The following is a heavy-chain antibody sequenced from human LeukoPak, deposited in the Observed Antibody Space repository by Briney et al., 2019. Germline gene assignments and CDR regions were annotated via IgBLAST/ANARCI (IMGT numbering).Heavy chain of an antibody. D-gene: IGHD3-3*01. CDR1: GFTFSSYS. Sequence: PGGSLRLSCAASGFTFSSYSMNWVRQAPGKGLEWVSYISSSSSTIYYADSVKGRFTISRDNAKNSLYLQMNSLGAEDTAVYYCAKLPTIFGVVPTDYWGQGTLVTVSS. CDR2: ISSSSSTI. V-gene: IGHV3-48*01. CDR3: AKLPTIFGVVPTDY. J-gene: IGHJ4*02.